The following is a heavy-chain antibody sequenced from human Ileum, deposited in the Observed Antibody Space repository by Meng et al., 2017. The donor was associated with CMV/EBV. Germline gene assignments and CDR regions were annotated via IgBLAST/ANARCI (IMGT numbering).Heavy chain of an antibody. CDR2: ISYDGSNK. CDR1: GFTLSSYA. CDR3: AREYCSGTSCTPRGCYYGMDV. J-gene: IGHJ6*02. Sequence: SLITYCASSGFTLSSYAMHWVRQAPAEGLGMVSVISYDGSNKYYADSVKHRFTISRDNSNNTLYLQMNSLRAEDTAVYYYAREYCSGTSCTPRGCYYGMDVWGQGTTVTVSS. D-gene: IGHD2-2*01. V-gene: IGHV3-30-3*01.